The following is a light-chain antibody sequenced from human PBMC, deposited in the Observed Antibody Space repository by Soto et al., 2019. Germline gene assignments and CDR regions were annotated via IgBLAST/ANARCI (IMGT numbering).Light chain of an antibody. Sequence: DIQMTQSPSSLSASVGDRVTITCQASQDVNYYVNWYQQKPGKAPKLLIYDASNLLTGVPSRFTTSGSETDFTLPISSLQAEDIGTYYCQQYDNVPPVTFGQGTRLEIK. CDR3: QQYDNVPPVT. J-gene: IGKJ5*01. V-gene: IGKV1-33*01. CDR2: DAS. CDR1: QDVNYY.